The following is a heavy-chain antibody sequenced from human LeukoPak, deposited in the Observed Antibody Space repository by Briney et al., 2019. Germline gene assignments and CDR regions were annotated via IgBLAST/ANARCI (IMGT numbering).Heavy chain of an antibody. J-gene: IGHJ4*02. V-gene: IGHV3-11*03. D-gene: IGHD5-12*01. CDR3: ARSYGGYVFDY. Sequence: GGSLRLSCAASGFTXRDYYMSXXXXXPGXXLEWVSYISSSSSYTNYADSVEGRFTISRDNAKNSLYLQMNSRRAEDTAVYYCARSYGGYVFDYWGRGTLVTVSS. CDR2: ISSSSSYT. CDR1: GFTXRDYY.